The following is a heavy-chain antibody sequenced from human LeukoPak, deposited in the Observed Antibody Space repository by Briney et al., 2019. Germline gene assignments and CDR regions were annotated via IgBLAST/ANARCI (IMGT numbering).Heavy chain of an antibody. D-gene: IGHD3-22*01. CDR2: ISAYNGNT. CDR3: ARGDYYDSSTHYDP. CDR1: GYTFTSYG. V-gene: IGHV1-18*01. J-gene: IGHJ5*02. Sequence: GASVKVSCKASGYTFTSYGISWVRQDPGQGLEWMGWISAYNGNTNYAQKLQGRVTMTTDTSTSTAYMELRSLRSGDTAVYYCARGDYYDSSTHYDPWGQGTLVTVSS.